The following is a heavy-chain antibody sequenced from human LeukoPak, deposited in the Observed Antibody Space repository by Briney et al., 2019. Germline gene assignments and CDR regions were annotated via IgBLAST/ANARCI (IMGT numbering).Heavy chain of an antibody. CDR1: GFTFSSYW. Sequence: PGGSLRLSCAASGFTFSSYWMSWVRQAPGKGLEWVANIKQDGSEKYYVDSVKGRFTISRDNAKNSLYLQMNSLRAEDTAVYYCARDGELLPYSIDYWGQGTLVTVSS. V-gene: IGHV3-7*01. CDR3: ARDGELLPYSIDY. D-gene: IGHD1-26*01. CDR2: IKQDGSEK. J-gene: IGHJ4*02.